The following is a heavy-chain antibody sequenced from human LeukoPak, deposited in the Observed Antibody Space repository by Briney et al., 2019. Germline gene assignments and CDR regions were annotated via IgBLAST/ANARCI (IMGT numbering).Heavy chain of an antibody. Sequence: GGSLRLSCAASRFTFSSYWMSWVRQAPGKGLEWVANIKQDGSEKYYVDSVKGRFTISRDNAKNSLYLQMNSLRAEDTAVYYCARRGRYGSGSYCFDYWGQGTLVTVSS. CDR1: RFTFSSYW. CDR2: IKQDGSEK. V-gene: IGHV3-7*01. D-gene: IGHD3-10*01. CDR3: ARRGRYGSGSYCFDY. J-gene: IGHJ4*02.